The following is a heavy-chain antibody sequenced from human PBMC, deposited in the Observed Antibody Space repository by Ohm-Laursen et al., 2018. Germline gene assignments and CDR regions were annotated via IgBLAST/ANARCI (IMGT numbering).Heavy chain of an antibody. D-gene: IGHD2-8*01. CDR3: ARCTTEIDY. CDR1: GGSFSGYY. J-gene: IGHJ4*02. Sequence: SDTLSLTCAVYGGSFSGYYWSWIRQPPGQGLEWIGEINHSGSTNYNPSLKSRVTISVDTSKNQFSLKLSSVTAADTVVYYCARCTTEIDYWGQGTLVSVSS. V-gene: IGHV4-34*01. CDR2: INHSGST.